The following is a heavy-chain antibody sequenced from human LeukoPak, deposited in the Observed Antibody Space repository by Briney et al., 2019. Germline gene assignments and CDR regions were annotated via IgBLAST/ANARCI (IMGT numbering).Heavy chain of an antibody. CDR1: GYTFTSYD. J-gene: IGHJ6*03. D-gene: IGHD3-3*01. Sequence: ASVKVSCKASGYTFTSYDINWVRQATGQGLEWMGWMNPNSGNTGYAQKFQGRVTMTRNTSISTAYMELSSLRSEDTAVYYCARGRTFGVVTDYYYYYYMDVWGKGTTVAVSS. V-gene: IGHV1-8*01. CDR2: MNPNSGNT. CDR3: ARGRTFGVVTDYYYYYYMDV.